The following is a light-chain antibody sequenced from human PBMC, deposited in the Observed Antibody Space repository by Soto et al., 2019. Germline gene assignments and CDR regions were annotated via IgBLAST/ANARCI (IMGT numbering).Light chain of an antibody. CDR2: DVS. Sequence: QSALTQPASVSGSPGQSITISCTGTGRAVGGYNYVSWYQQHPGKAPKLMIYDVSNRPSGVSNRFSGSKSGNTASLTISGLQAEDEADYYCSSYTSSSTVVFGGGTKLTVL. CDR1: GRAVGGYNY. J-gene: IGLJ2*01. V-gene: IGLV2-14*01. CDR3: SSYTSSSTVV.